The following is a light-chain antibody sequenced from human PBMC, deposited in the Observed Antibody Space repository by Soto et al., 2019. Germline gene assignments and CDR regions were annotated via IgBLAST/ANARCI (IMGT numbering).Light chain of an antibody. Sequence: QSALTQPASVSGSPGQSITFSCTGTSSDVGGYNSVSWYQQHPGKAPKLMIFEVSNRPSGVSNRFSGSKSGNTASLTISGLQAEDEADYYCSSYTSSSTYVFGTGTKLTVL. CDR1: SSDVGGYNS. J-gene: IGLJ1*01. CDR3: SSYTSSSTYV. CDR2: EVS. V-gene: IGLV2-14*01.